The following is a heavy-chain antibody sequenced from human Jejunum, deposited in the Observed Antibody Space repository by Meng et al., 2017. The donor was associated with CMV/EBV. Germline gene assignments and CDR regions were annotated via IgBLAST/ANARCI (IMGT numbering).Heavy chain of an antibody. CDR3: TRVDTGTTFLHDF. D-gene: IGHD4-11*01. CDR2: IHHTGST. Sequence: GGSMTSNNYHWGWIRHAPGKGLEWIGSIHHTGSTYYNPSLKRRLTISVDTSNNQFSLKLTSVTVADTAVYYCTRVDTGTTFLHDFWGQGTLVTVSS. J-gene: IGHJ4*02. V-gene: IGHV4-39*07. CDR1: GGSMTSNNYH.